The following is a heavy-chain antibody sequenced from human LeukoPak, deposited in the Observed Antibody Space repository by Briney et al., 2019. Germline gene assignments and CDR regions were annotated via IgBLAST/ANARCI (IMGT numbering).Heavy chain of an antibody. CDR2: TRYDGQTT. Sequence: GGSLRLSCETSGFTFTSYGTHWVRQSPGKGLEWLTFTRYDGQTTHSTDSVKGRFTVSRDTGKFTVYLQMDILGPEDTAVYYCARDGCSGGLCDSDSLYLDYWGQGSLVTVSS. J-gene: IGHJ4*02. CDR3: ARDGCSGGLCDSDSLYLDY. CDR1: GFTFTSYG. D-gene: IGHD2-15*01. V-gene: IGHV3-30*02.